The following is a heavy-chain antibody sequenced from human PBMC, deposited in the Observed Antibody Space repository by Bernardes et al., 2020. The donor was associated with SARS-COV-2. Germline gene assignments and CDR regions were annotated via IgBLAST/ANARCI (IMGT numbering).Heavy chain of an antibody. CDR1: GFTFSSYW. CDR3: ARDLRYCGGDCSDF. CDR2: ISSSGRYI. D-gene: IGHD2-21*02. J-gene: IGHJ4*02. Sequence: GGSLRLSCAASGFTFSSYWMSWVRQAPGKGLEWVSSISSSGRYIYYADSVEGRFTISRDNAKNSLFLQLNSLRAEDTAVYYCARDLRYCGGDCSDFWGQGTLVAVSS. V-gene: IGHV3-21*01.